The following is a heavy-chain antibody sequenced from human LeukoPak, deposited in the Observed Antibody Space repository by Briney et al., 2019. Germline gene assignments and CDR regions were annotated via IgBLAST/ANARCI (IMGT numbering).Heavy chain of an antibody. CDR2: IYYSGIT. D-gene: IGHD1-26*01. CDR3: ARAGRWEGRPHAFDI. V-gene: IGHV4-59*01. Sequence: PSETLSLTCTVSGGSISSYYWSWIRQPPGKGLEGIGYIYYSGITNYNPSLKSRVTISVDTSKNQFSLKLSSVTAADTAVYYCARAGRWEGRPHAFDIWGQGTMVTVSS. CDR1: GGSISSYY. J-gene: IGHJ3*02.